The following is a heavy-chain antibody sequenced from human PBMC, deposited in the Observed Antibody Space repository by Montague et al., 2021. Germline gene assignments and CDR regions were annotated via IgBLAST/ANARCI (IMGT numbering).Heavy chain of an antibody. D-gene: IGHD3-10*01. CDR1: GFTFSSYW. V-gene: IGHV3-74*01. Sequence: SLRLSCAASGFTFSSYWMHWVRQAPGKGLVWVSTIKTDGSSTNYADSVKGRFTISRDNAKNTLYLQMNSLRVEDTAVYYCARSYDSWGQGALFTVSS. J-gene: IGHJ4*02. CDR2: IKTDGSST. CDR3: ARSYDS.